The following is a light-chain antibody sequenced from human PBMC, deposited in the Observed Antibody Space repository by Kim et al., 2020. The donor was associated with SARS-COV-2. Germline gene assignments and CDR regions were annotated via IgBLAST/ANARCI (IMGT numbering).Light chain of an antibody. Sequence: VSPGERVTLSCRASQSVRSRLAWYQQKPGQAPRLLIYDASTRATGIPARFSGSGSRTEFTLTVSSLQSEDFVVYYCQQYSNWPLTFGGGTKVDIK. J-gene: IGKJ4*01. V-gene: IGKV3-15*01. CDR2: DAS. CDR1: QSVRSR. CDR3: QQYSNWPLT.